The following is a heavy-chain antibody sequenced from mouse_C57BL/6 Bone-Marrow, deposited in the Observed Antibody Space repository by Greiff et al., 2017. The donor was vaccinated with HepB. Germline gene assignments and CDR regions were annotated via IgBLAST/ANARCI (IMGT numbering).Heavy chain of an antibody. D-gene: IGHD2-12*01. V-gene: IGHV1-82*01. CDR3: ARSYYSFMDY. Sequence: QVQLKESGPELVKPGASVKISCKASGYAFSSSWMNWVKQRPGKGLEWIGRIYPGDGDTNYNGKFKGKATLTADKSSSTAYMQLSSLTSEDSAVYVCARSYYSFMDYWGQGTSVTVSS. J-gene: IGHJ4*01. CDR1: GYAFSSSW. CDR2: IYPGDGDT.